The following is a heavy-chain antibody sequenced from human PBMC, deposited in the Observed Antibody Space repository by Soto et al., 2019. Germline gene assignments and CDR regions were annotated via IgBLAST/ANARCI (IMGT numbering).Heavy chain of an antibody. D-gene: IGHD3-10*01. J-gene: IGHJ4*02. Sequence: SETLSLTCTVSGGSISSSSYYRGWIRQPPGKGLEWIGSIYYSGSTYYNPSLKSRVTISVDTSKNQFSLKLSSVTAADTAVYYCARKGSAQYEFDYWGQGTLVTVSS. CDR2: IYYSGST. CDR3: ARKGSAQYEFDY. CDR1: GGSISSSSYY. V-gene: IGHV4-39*01.